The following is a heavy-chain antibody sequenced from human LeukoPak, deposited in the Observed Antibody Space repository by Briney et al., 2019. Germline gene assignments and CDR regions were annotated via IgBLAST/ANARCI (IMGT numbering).Heavy chain of an antibody. V-gene: IGHV3-23*01. Sequence: GGSLRLSCAASGFTFSSYAMSWVRQAPGKGLEWVSAISGSGGSTYYADSVKGRFTISRDNSKNTLHLQMNSLRAEDTAVYYCAKPENYYDSSGYVFYWGQGTLVTVSS. J-gene: IGHJ4*02. CDR2: ISGSGGST. CDR1: GFTFSSYA. D-gene: IGHD3-22*01. CDR3: AKPENYYDSSGYVFY.